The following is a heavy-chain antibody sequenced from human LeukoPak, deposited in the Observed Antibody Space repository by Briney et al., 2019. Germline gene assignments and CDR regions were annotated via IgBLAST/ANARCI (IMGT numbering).Heavy chain of an antibody. V-gene: IGHV3-30*03. J-gene: IGHJ4*02. Sequence: GGSLRLSCAASGFTFSSYGMHWVRQAPGKGLEWVAVISYDGSNKYYADSVKGRFTISRDNSKNTLYLQMNSLRAEDTAVYYCARENSGSNYGLDYWGQGTLVAVSS. CDR2: ISYDGSNK. CDR1: GFTFSSYG. D-gene: IGHD5-18*01. CDR3: ARENSGSNYGLDY.